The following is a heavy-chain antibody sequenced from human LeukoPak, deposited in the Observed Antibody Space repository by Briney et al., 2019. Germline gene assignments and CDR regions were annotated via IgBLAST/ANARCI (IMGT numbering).Heavy chain of an antibody. CDR3: ARLTTGRYFDY. CDR2: INPNSGGT. CDR1: GYTFTSYA. J-gene: IGHJ4*02. V-gene: IGHV1-2*02. D-gene: IGHD4-11*01. Sequence: ASVKDSCKASGYTFTSYAMNWVRQAPGQGLEWMGWINPNSGGTNYAQKFQGRVTMTRDTSISTAYMELSRLRSDDTAVYYCARLTTGRYFDYWGQGTLVTVSS.